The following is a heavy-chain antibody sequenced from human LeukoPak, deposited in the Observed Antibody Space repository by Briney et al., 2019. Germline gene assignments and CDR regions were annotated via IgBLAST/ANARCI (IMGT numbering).Heavy chain of an antibody. CDR2: IYYSGST. V-gene: IGHV4-31*03. CDR1: GGSISSGGYY. CDR3: ARDRGDSNYYYYYGMDV. D-gene: IGHD2-21*02. Sequence: PSETLSLTCTVSGGSISSGGYYWSWIRQHPGEGLEWIGYIYYSGSTYYNPSLKSRVTISVDTSKNQFSLKLSSVTAADTAVYYCARDRGDSNYYYYYGMDVWGQGTTVTVSS. J-gene: IGHJ6*02.